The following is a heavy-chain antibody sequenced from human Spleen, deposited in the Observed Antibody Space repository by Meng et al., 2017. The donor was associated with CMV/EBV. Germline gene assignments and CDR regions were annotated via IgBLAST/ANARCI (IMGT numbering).Heavy chain of an antibody. CDR1: GFTFSSYA. V-gene: IGHV3-23*03. Sequence: GESLKISCAASGFTFSSYAMSWVRQAPGKGLEWVSVIYSGGSSTYYADSVKGRFTISRDNSKNTLYLQMNSLRAEDTAVYYCAKDDYYYGMDVWGQGTTVTVSS. CDR2: IYSGGSST. J-gene: IGHJ6*02. CDR3: AKDDYYYGMDV.